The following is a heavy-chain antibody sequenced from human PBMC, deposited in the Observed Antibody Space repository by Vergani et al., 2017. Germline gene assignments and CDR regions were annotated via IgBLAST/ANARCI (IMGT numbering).Heavy chain of an antibody. Sequence: QVQLVQSGAEVKKPGASVKVSCKASGYTFTSYDINWVRQATGQGLEWMGWMNPNSGNTGYAQKFQGRVTMTRNTSISTAYMELSSLRSEDTAVYYCARDGYYYDSSGSTYYYYGMDVWGQGTTVTVSS. CDR2: MNPNSGNT. J-gene: IGHJ6*02. V-gene: IGHV1-8*01. CDR3: ARDGYYYDSSGSTYYYYGMDV. CDR1: GYTFTSYD. D-gene: IGHD3-22*01.